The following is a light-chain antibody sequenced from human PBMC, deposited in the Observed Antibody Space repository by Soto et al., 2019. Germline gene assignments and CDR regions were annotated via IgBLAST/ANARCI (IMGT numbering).Light chain of an antibody. CDR2: SNN. Sequence: QSVLTQPASASGTPGQTVTISCSGSTSNIGSNTINWYQPLPGTAPKLLIYSNNQRPSGVPDRFSGSKSGNSASLAISGLQSEDEADYYCASWDGSLNAWVFGAGTKLTVL. CDR3: ASWDGSLNAWV. V-gene: IGLV1-44*01. CDR1: TSNIGSNT. J-gene: IGLJ3*02.